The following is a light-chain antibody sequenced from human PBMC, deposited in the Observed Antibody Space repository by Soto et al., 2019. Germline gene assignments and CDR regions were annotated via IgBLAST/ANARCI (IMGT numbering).Light chain of an antibody. CDR2: AAS. CDR1: QGISSY. CDR3: HQLDSYPYT. V-gene: IGKV1-9*01. Sequence: IQLTQSPSSLSASVGDRVTITCRASQGISSYLAWYQQKPGRAPKLLIYAASTFQSGVPSRFSGGGSGTDFTLTISSLQPEDFATFYCHQLDSYPYTFGQGTKLEIK. J-gene: IGKJ2*01.